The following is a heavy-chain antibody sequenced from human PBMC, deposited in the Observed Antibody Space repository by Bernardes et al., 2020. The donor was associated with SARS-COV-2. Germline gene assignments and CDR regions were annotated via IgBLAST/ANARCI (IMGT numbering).Heavy chain of an antibody. CDR2: ISSSSTI. Sequence: GGSLRLSCAASGFPFSSYSMNWVRQAPGKGLEWVSYISSSSTIYYADSVKGRFTISRDNAKDSLYLQMNSLRAEDTAVYYCAKDRIYWYFDLWGRGALVTVSS. CDR1: GFPFSSYS. CDR3: AKDRIYWYFDL. V-gene: IGHV3-48*04. J-gene: IGHJ2*01.